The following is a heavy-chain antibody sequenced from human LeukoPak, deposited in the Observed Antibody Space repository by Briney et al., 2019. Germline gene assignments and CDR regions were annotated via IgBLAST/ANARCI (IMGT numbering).Heavy chain of an antibody. CDR2: ISGSGGST. J-gene: IGHJ6*02. D-gene: IGHD3-9*01. CDR1: GFTFSSYA. Sequence: PGGSLRLSCAASGFTFSSYAMSWVRQAPGKGLEWVSAISGSGGSTYYADSVKGRFTISRDNSKNTLYLQMNSLRAEDTAVYYCAKTPRTTHYDILTGYYRDYYYGMDVWGQGTTVTVSS. CDR3: AKTPRTTHYDILTGYYRDYYYGMDV. V-gene: IGHV3-23*01.